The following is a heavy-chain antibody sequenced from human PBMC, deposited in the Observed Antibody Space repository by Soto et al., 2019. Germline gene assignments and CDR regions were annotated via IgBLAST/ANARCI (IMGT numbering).Heavy chain of an antibody. Sequence: EVQLLESGGDLVQPVGSLRLSCEASGFTFGNYAMTWVRLAPGKGLEWVSDINGLFSGSAGSTYYAESVKGRFAVSRDNYKNTLYLQMNSLRADDTAVYYCATKAGGTYEGYYFDYCGQGTLVTVSS. CDR1: GFTFGNYA. CDR3: ATKAGGTYEGYYFDY. D-gene: IGHD1-26*01. CDR2: INGLFSGSAGST. V-gene: IGHV3-23*01. J-gene: IGHJ4*02.